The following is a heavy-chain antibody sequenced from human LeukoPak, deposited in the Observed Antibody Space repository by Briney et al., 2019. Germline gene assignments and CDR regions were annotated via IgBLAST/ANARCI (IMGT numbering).Heavy chain of an antibody. V-gene: IGHV4-39*07. CDR1: GGSISSSSYY. Sequence: SETLSLTCTVSGGSISSSSYYWGWIRQPPGKGLEWIGSIYYSGSTYYNPSPKSRVTISVDTSKNQFSLKLSSVTAADTAVYYCAREIPYYYDSSGPRPFDYWGQGTLVTVSS. D-gene: IGHD3-22*01. J-gene: IGHJ4*02. CDR2: IYYSGST. CDR3: AREIPYYYDSSGPRPFDY.